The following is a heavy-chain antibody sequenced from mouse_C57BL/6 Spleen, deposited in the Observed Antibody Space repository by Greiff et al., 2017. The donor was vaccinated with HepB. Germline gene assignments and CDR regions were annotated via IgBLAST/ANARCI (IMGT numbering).Heavy chain of an antibody. D-gene: IGHD1-1*01. V-gene: IGHV1-82*01. CDR3: ARDGSSRYWYFDV. J-gene: IGHJ1*03. Sequence: VQLQQSGPELVKPGASVKISCKASGYAFSSSWMNWVKQRPGKGLEWIGRIYPGDGDTNYNGKFKGKATLTADKSSSTAYMQLSSLTSEDSAVYFCARDGSSRYWYFDVWGTGTTVTVSS. CDR1: GYAFSSSW. CDR2: IYPGDGDT.